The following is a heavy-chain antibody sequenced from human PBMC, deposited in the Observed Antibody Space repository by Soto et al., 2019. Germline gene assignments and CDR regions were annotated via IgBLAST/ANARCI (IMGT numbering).Heavy chain of an antibody. CDR2: IYPGDYDT. Sequence: GESLKISCKGSGYIFTSYWIGWVRQMPGKGLEGMGIIYPGDYDTRYSPSFQDQVTITAHKSISNAYLQWSSLKPADTAMYYCARTDPHEYCSGGSCYAFPFDYWGQGTLVTVSS. J-gene: IGHJ4*02. V-gene: IGHV5-51*01. D-gene: IGHD2-15*01. CDR3: ARTDPHEYCSGGSCYAFPFDY. CDR1: GYIFTSYW.